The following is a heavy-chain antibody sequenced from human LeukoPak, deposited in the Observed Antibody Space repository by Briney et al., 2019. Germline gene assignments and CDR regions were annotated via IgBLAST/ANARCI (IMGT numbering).Heavy chain of an antibody. D-gene: IGHD3-3*01. Sequence: ASVKVSCKASGYTFTGHDINWVRQATGQGLEWMGWMNPNSGDTVYAQKFQARLTMTRSTSISTAYMELSSLTSDDTAVYYCARGAIFGVISRGFGMDVWGQGTTVTVSS. J-gene: IGHJ6*02. CDR1: GYTFTGHD. CDR2: MNPNSGDT. V-gene: IGHV1-8*01. CDR3: ARGAIFGVISRGFGMDV.